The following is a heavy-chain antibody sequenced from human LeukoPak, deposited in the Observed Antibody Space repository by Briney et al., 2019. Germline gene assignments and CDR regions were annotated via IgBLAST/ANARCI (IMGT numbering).Heavy chain of an antibody. D-gene: IGHD3-10*01. Sequence: GASVKVSCKASGGTFSSYAISWVRQTPGQGLEWMGGIIPIFGTANYAQKFQGRVTITADESTSTAYMELSSLRSEDTAVYYCARDRYGSGSYDYWGQGTLVTVSS. CDR2: IIPIFGTA. J-gene: IGHJ4*02. CDR1: GGTFSSYA. V-gene: IGHV1-69*13. CDR3: ARDRYGSGSYDY.